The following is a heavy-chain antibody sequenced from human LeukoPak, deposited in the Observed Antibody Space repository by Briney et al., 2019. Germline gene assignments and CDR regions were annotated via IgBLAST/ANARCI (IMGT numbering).Heavy chain of an antibody. D-gene: IGHD5-18*01. Sequence: GRSLRLSCVAPGFTFSSYAMHAVREAPGRGLERGAVISYDGSNKYYADSVKGRFTIPRHNSKNTLYLQMNSLRAEDTAVYYCAREMGYSYGPHYFDYWGQGTLVTVSS. CDR3: AREMGYSYGPHYFDY. CDR1: GFTFSSYA. CDR2: ISYDGSNK. J-gene: IGHJ4*02. V-gene: IGHV3-30*04.